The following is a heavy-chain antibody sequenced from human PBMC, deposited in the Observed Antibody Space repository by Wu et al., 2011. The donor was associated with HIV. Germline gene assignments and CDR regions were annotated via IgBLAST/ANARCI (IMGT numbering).Heavy chain of an antibody. D-gene: IGHD6-13*01. V-gene: IGHV5-51*01. Sequence: VQLVQSGAEVKKPGESLKISCKASGYIFTNYWIGWVRQMPGKGLEWMGIIYPGDSDTRYSPSFQGQVTISADKSISTAYLQWSSLKASDTAMYYCARSGGAAAGTDHDAFDIWGQGTMVTVSS. CDR2: IYPGDSDT. J-gene: IGHJ3*02. CDR3: ARSGGAAAGTDHDAFDI. CDR1: GYIFTNYW.